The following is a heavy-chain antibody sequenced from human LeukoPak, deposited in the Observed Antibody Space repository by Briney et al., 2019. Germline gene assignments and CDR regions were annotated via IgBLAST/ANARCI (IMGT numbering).Heavy chain of an antibody. V-gene: IGHV6-1*01. CDR2: TYYRSKWFT. CDR3: ARSHDNIAYH. D-gene: IGHD3-9*01. CDR1: GDSVSSNSAA. Sequence: SQTLSLTCAISGDSVSSNSAAWRWIRQSPSRGLEWLGRTYYRSKWFTDYAVSVRSRITINPDTSKNQFSLQLNSVTPEDTAIYYCARSHDNIAYHWGQGTLVTVSS. J-gene: IGHJ5*02.